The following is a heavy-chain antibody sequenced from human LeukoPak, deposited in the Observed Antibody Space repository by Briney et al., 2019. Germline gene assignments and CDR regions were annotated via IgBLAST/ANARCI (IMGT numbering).Heavy chain of an antibody. V-gene: IGHV1-2*02. J-gene: IGHJ4*02. CDR1: GYTFTGYY. CDR3: ARDRFLGSGSLDY. CDR2: INPNSGGT. Sequence: ASVKVSCKASGYTFTGYYMHWVRQAPGQGLEWMGWINPNSGGTNYAQKFQGRVTMTRDTSISTAYMELSRLRPDDTAVYYCARDRFLGSGSLDYWGQGTLVTVSS. D-gene: IGHD3-10*01.